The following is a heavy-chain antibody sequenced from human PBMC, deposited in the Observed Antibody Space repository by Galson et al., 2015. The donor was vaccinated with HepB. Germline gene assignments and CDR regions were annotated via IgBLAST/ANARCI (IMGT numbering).Heavy chain of an antibody. V-gene: IGHV3-30-3*01. Sequence: SLRLSCAASGFTFSTYAMHWVRQAPGKGLEWVSIVPYDGNNGYYADSVKGRFTIFRDNSKNTLFLQTNSLRAEDTAVYYCARDVFWSGSTQKYFNLWGRGTLVTVSS. J-gene: IGHJ2*01. D-gene: IGHD3-3*01. CDR3: ARDVFWSGSTQKYFNL. CDR2: VPYDGNNG. CDR1: GFTFSTYA.